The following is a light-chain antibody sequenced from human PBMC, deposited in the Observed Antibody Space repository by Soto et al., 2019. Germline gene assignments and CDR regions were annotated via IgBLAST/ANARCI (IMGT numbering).Light chain of an antibody. CDR1: SSDIGGYDS. Sequence: QSALTQSPSASGSPGQSVTISCTGTSSDIGGYDSVSWYQQHPGKAPKVMIYDVSKRPSGVPDRFSGSKSGNTASLTVSALQAEDEADYYCSSYTDLNNLVFGTGTKLTVL. CDR3: SSYTDLNNLV. CDR2: DVS. V-gene: IGLV2-8*01. J-gene: IGLJ1*01.